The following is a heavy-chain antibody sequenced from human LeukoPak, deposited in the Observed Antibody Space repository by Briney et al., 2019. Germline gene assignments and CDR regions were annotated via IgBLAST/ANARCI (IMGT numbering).Heavy chain of an antibody. D-gene: IGHD4-17*01. Sequence: PGGSLRLSCAASGFTFSSYAMSWVRQAPGKGLEWVSAISGSGGSTYYADSVKGRFTISRDNSKNTLYLQMNSLRAEDTAVYYCARAPLDYGDYPGWFDPWGQGTLVTVSS. CDR3: ARAPLDYGDYPGWFDP. J-gene: IGHJ5*02. V-gene: IGHV3-23*01. CDR1: GFTFSSYA. CDR2: ISGSGGST.